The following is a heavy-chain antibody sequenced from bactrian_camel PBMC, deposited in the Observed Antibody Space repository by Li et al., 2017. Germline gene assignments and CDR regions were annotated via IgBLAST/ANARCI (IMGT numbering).Heavy chain of an antibody. CDR3: AGAPATTGWVILSLGFPY. Sequence: VQLVESGGGLVQPGGSLRLSCAASGFAFSRHTMNWVRQAPGKGLEWVSGAITADGSARYDESVKGQFTVSRDNAKNTVYLQLTSLKTEDSAVYYCAGAPATTGWVILSLGFPYWGQGTQVTVS. D-gene: IGHD5*01. J-gene: IGHJ4*01. V-gene: IGHV3S42*01. CDR2: AITADGSA. CDR1: GFAFSRHT.